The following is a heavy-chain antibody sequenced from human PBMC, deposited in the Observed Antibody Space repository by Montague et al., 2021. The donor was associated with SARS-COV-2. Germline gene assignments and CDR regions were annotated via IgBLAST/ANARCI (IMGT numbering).Heavy chain of an antibody. CDR3: ARHSGRGTIFGVVIIPDAFDV. V-gene: IGHV4-39*01. CDR1: GSSISSSSYY. J-gene: IGHJ3*01. Sequence: SETPSLTCTVSGSSISSSSYYWGWIRQPPGKGLEWIGSIYYSGSTYYNPSLKSRVTISVDTSKNQFSLKLSSVTAADTAVYYCARHSGRGTIFGVVIIPDAFDVWGQGTMVTVSS. D-gene: IGHD3-3*01. CDR2: IYYSGST.